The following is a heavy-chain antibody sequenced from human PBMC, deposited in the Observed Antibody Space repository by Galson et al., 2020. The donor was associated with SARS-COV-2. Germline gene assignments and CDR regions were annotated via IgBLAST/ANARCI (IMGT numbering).Heavy chain of an antibody. CDR1: GGSISSGGYY. J-gene: IGHJ5*02. V-gene: IGHV4-31*03. D-gene: IGHD2-15*01. CDR3: ARDLVAATQFDP. Sequence: ASETLSLTCTVSGGSISSGGYYWSWIRQHPGKGLEWIGYIYYSGSTYYNPSLKSRVTISVDTSKNQFSLKLSSVTAADTAVYYCARDLVAATQFDPWGQGTLVTVSS. CDR2: IYYSGST.